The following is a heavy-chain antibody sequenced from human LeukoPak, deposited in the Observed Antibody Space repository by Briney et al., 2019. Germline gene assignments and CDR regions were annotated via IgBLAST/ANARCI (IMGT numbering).Heavy chain of an antibody. J-gene: IGHJ3*02. Sequence: SVKVSCKASGGTFSSYAISWVRRAPGQGLEWMGRIIPIFGTANYAQKFQGRVTITTDESTSTAYMELSSLRSEDTAVYYCASPLDSSGYYPTINDAFDIWGQGTMGTASS. CDR3: ASPLDSSGYYPTINDAFDI. D-gene: IGHD3-22*01. V-gene: IGHV1-69*05. CDR2: IIPIFGTA. CDR1: GGTFSSYA.